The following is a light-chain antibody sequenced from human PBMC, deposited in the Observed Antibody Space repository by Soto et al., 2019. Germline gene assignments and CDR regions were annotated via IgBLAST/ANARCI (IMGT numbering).Light chain of an antibody. J-gene: IGLJ3*02. CDR2: KNN. V-gene: IGLV1-40*01. CDR1: GSNVGASYD. CDR3: QSYDNILSGPL. Sequence: QSVLTQPPSVSGAPGQTITMSCTGSGSNVGASYDVHWYQVLPGAGPRLLIYKNNNRPSVVPDRFSGSKSGTSASLAITGVRAEDEADYYCQSYDNILSGPLFGGGTKLTVL.